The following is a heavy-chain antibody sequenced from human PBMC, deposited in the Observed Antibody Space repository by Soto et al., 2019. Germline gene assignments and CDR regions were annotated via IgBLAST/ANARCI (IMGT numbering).Heavy chain of an antibody. CDR1: GFTFSSYG. D-gene: IGHD2-2*01. Sequence: QVQLVESGGGVVQPGRSLRLSCAASGFTFSSYGMHWVRQAPGKGLEGVAVISYDGRNKYYADSVKGRFTISRDNSKNTLYLQMNSLRAEDTAVYYCAKRLGVVPAYYYYGMDVWGQGTTVTVSS. CDR2: ISYDGRNK. V-gene: IGHV3-30*18. J-gene: IGHJ6*02. CDR3: AKRLGVVPAYYYYGMDV.